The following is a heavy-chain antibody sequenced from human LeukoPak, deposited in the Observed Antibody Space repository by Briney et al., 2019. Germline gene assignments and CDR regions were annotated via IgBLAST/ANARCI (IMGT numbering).Heavy chain of an antibody. J-gene: IGHJ3*02. CDR3: ARKNHDYGGAFDI. CDR2: INTAGYK. CDR1: GFTFSSHD. V-gene: IGHV3-13*04. Sequence: GGSLRLSCAASGFTFSSHDMHWVRQPPGQGLEWVSAINTAGYKYYVVSVRGRFTISRDDVKSSLYLDMNSLRAGDTAVYYCARKNHDYGGAFDIWGPGTMVTVSS. D-gene: IGHD4-23*01.